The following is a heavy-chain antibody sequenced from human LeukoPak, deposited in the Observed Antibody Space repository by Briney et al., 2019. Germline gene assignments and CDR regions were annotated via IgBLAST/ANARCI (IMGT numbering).Heavy chain of an antibody. D-gene: IGHD4-17*01. Sequence: PSETLSLTCSVSGGSLSGYYWSWIRQPAGKGLEWIGRIYSSGSTNYNPSLKSRVSMSVDTSKNQFFLKVSSVTAADTAVYYCARDSFDYGDYYDYWGRGTLVTVSS. J-gene: IGHJ4*02. CDR3: ARDSFDYGDYYDY. CDR2: IYSSGST. V-gene: IGHV4-4*07. CDR1: GGSLSGYY.